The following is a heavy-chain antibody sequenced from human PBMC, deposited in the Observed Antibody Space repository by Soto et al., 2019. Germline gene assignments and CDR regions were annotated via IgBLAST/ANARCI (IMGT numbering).Heavy chain of an antibody. V-gene: IGHV3-11*01. CDR1: GFTFSDYY. CDR2: ISSSGPTM. J-gene: IGHJ1*01. Sequence: QVQLVESGGGLVKPGGSLRLSCAASGFTFSDYYMSWIRQAPGKGLEWVSYISSSGPTMYYEDSVKGRFTISRDNAKNSLYLQMNSLSAEDTAVYYCSIAQGGEYFQHWGQGTLVTVSS. D-gene: IGHD3-16*01. CDR3: SIAQGGEYFQH.